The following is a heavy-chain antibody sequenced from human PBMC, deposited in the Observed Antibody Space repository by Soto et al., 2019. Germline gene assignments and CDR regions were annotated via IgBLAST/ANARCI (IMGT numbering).Heavy chain of an antibody. V-gene: IGHV4-59*01. Sequence: SETLSLTCTVSGGSISSYYWSWIRQPPGKGLEWIGYIYYSGSTNYNPSLKSRVTISVDTSKNQFSLKLSSVTAADTAVYYCARDIVVVPAAYLYDYWGQGTLVTVSS. CDR3: ARDIVVVPAAYLYDY. CDR2: IYYSGST. D-gene: IGHD2-2*01. J-gene: IGHJ4*02. CDR1: GGSISSYY.